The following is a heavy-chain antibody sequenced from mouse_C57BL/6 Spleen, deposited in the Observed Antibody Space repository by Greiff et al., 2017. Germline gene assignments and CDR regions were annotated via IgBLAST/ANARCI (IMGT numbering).Heavy chain of an antibody. J-gene: IGHJ2*01. CDR2: ISSGSSTI. CDR1: GFTFSDYG. V-gene: IGHV5-17*01. CDR3: ARLITTVVEYYFDY. Sequence: EVMLVESGGGLVKPGGSLKLSCAASGFTFSDYGMHWVRQAPEKGLEWVAYISSGSSTIYYADTVKGRFTISRDNAKNTLFLQMTSLRSEDTAMYYCARLITTVVEYYFDYWGQGTTLTVSS. D-gene: IGHD1-1*01.